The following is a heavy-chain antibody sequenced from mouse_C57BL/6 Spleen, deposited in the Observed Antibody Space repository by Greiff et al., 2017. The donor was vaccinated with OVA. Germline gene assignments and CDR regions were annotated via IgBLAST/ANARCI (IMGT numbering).Heavy chain of an antibody. CDR1: GYTFTDYE. J-gene: IGHJ3*01. V-gene: IGHV1-15*01. CDR2: IDPETGGT. Sequence: VQLQQSGAELVRPGASVTLSCKASGYTFTDYEMHWVKQTPVHGLEWIGAIDPETGGTAYNQKFKGKAILTADKSYSTAYMELRSLTSEDAAVYYCTRDGYSWFAYWGQGTLVTVSA. CDR3: TRDGYSWFAY. D-gene: IGHD2-3*01.